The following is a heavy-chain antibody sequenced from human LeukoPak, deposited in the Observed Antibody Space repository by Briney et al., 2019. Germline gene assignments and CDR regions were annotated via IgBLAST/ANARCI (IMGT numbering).Heavy chain of an antibody. D-gene: IGHD3-22*01. CDR1: GFTLSNAW. CDR2: IKSKTDGGTT. V-gene: IGHV3-15*01. J-gene: IGHJ4*02. CDR3: TTEGHYYDSSGYYLTVDY. Sequence: GGCLRLSFAASGFTLSNAWISSVRQAPGRGLEWVGRIKSKTDGGTTDYTAPVKGRFTISRDDSKNTLYLQMNSLKTEDTAVYYCTTEGHYYDSSGYYLTVDYWGQGTLVTVSS.